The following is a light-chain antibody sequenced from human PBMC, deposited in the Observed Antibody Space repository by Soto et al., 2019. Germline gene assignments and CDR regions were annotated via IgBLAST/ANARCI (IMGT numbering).Light chain of an antibody. V-gene: IGKV1-39*01. CDR1: QSISSY. CDR3: QQSYSTPWT. CDR2: AAS. Sequence: DILMNQSPSSLSASVGDRVTITCRASQSISSYLNWYQQKPGKAPKPLIYAASSLQSGVPSRFSGSGSGTDFTLTISSLQPEDFATYYCQQSYSTPWTFGQGTKVEIK. J-gene: IGKJ1*01.